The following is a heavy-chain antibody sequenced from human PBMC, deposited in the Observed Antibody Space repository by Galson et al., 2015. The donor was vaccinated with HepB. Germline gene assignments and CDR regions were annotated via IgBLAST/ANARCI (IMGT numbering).Heavy chain of an antibody. CDR3: AKERSHLDSSGYLTWRPNDAFDI. CDR2: ISGSGGST. J-gene: IGHJ3*02. CDR1: GFTFSSYA. D-gene: IGHD3-22*01. V-gene: IGHV3-23*01. Sequence: SLRLSCAASGFTFSSYAMSWVRQAPGKGLEWVSAISGSGGSTYYADSVKGRFTISRDNSKNTLYLQMNSLRAEDTAVYYCAKERSHLDSSGYLTWRPNDAFDIWGQGTMVTVSS.